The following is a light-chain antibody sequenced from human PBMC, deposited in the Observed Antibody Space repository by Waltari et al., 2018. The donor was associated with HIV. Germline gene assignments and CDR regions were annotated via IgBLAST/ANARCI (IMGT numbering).Light chain of an antibody. V-gene: IGLV3-1*01. Sequence: SYEVTQPPSVAVSPGQTANIPCSGSELGDKYTYWYQQKPGQSPLLVIYQDNKRPSGIPERFSGSSSGHTATLTISGTLPMDEADYYCQAWGSTTSGVFGRGTRLTVL. CDR3: QAWGSTTSGV. CDR1: ELGDKY. J-gene: IGLJ3*02. CDR2: QDN.